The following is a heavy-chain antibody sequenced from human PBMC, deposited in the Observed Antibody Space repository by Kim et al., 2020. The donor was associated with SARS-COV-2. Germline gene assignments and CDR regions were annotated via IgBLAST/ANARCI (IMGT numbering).Heavy chain of an antibody. Sequence: GGSLRLSCAASGFTFSAYYMSWIRQAPGKGLEWVSYISSNSSYTNYADSVRGRFTISRDNAKNSLYLQMNSLRAEDTAVYYCARADRRTLYYYDSSALTGGMDVWGQGTTVTVSS. J-gene: IGHJ6*02. D-gene: IGHD3-22*01. CDR1: GFTFSAYY. CDR3: ARADRRTLYYYDSSALTGGMDV. V-gene: IGHV3-11*03. CDR2: ISSNSSYT.